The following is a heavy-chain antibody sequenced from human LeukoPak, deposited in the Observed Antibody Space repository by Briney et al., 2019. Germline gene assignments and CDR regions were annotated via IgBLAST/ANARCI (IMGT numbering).Heavy chain of an antibody. CDR3: ARGVYDILTGSYDAFDI. J-gene: IGHJ3*02. Sequence: SETLSLTCTVSGGSISSGGYYWSWIRQHPGTGLEWIGYIYYSGSTYYNPSLKSRVTISVDTSKNQFSLKLSSVTAADTAVYYCARGVYDILTGSYDAFDIWGQGTMVTVSS. CDR2: IYYSGST. V-gene: IGHV4-31*03. D-gene: IGHD3-9*01. CDR1: GGSISSGGYY.